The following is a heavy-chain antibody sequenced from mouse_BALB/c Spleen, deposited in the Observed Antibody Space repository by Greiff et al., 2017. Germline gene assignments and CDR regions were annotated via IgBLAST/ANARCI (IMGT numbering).Heavy chain of an antibody. D-gene: IGHD2-3*01. V-gene: IGHV5-6-4*01. CDR1: GFTFSSYT. Sequence: EVQLQESGGGLVKPGGSLKLSCAASGFTFSSYTMSWVRQTPEKRLEWVATISSGGSYTYYPDSVKGRFTISRDNAKNSLYLQMSSLKSEDTAMYYCTSLYDGYFDYWGQGTTFTVSS. CDR2: ISSGGSYT. CDR3: TSLYDGYFDY. J-gene: IGHJ2*01.